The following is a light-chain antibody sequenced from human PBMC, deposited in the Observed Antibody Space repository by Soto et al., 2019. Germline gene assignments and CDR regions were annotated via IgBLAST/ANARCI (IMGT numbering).Light chain of an antibody. V-gene: IGLV1-51*01. CDR2: END. Sequence: QSVLTQSPSVSAAPGQKFTISCSGSSSNIGSNYVYWYQKVTGTAPKLLIYENDKRPSGIPDRFSGSKSATSATLAITGLQTGDEAEYYCGTWDSSLSAHVVFGGGTKLTVL. J-gene: IGLJ2*01. CDR3: GTWDSSLSAHVV. CDR1: SSNIGSNY.